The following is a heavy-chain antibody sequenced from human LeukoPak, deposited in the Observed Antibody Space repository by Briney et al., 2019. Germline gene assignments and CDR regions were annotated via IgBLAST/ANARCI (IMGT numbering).Heavy chain of an antibody. Sequence: GGSLRLSCEASGFTFSSYAMHWVRQAPGKGLEWVAVISYDGSNKYYADSVKGRFTISRDNSKNTLYLQMNSLRAEDTAVYYCASLGYCSGGSCHRNLDYWGQGTLVTVSS. V-gene: IGHV3-30-3*02. CDR3: ASLGYCSGGSCHRNLDY. D-gene: IGHD2-15*01. J-gene: IGHJ4*02. CDR1: GFTFSSYA. CDR2: ISYDGSNK.